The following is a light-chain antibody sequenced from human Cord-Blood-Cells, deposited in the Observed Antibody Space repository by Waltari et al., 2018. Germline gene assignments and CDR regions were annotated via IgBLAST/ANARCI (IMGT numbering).Light chain of an antibody. Sequence: QSALTQPASVSGSPGQSITISCTGTSSDVGGYNYVSWYQQHPGKAPKLMIYDVSNRPSGVSNRFSGSKSGNTASLTISGLQAEDEAGYYCSSYTSSSTLYVFGTGTKV. CDR1: SSDVGGYNY. CDR2: DVS. J-gene: IGLJ1*01. CDR3: SSYTSSSTLYV. V-gene: IGLV2-14*01.